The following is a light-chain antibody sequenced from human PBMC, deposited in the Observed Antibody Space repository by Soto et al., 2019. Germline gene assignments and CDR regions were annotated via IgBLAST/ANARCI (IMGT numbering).Light chain of an antibody. CDR3: HQYGSSLWT. Sequence: PGERVTLSCRASQSVSSSYLTWYQQKPGQAPRLLIYGASTRATSIPARFSGSGSGTDFTLTISSLQPEDFAVYYCHQYGSSLWTFGQGTKVDI. V-gene: IGKV3-20*01. CDR1: QSVSSSY. CDR2: GAS. J-gene: IGKJ1*01.